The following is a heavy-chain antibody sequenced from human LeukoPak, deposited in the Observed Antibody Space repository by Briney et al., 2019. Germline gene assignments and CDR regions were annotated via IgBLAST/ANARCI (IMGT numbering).Heavy chain of an antibody. CDR1: GGSISSHY. D-gene: IGHD1-26*01. CDR3: ARSGISRYYYYMDV. CDR2: VHYSGST. Sequence: SETLSLTCTVSGGSISSHYWSWIRQPPGKELEWIGYVHYSGSTNYNPSLKSRVTISVDTSKDQFSLKVSSVTAADTAVYYCARSGISRYYYYMDVWGKGPTVNVSS. J-gene: IGHJ6*03. V-gene: IGHV4-59*11.